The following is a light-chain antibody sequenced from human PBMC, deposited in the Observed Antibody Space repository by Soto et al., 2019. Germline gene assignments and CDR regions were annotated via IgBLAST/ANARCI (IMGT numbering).Light chain of an antibody. CDR1: SSDVGGYNY. V-gene: IGLV2-8*01. Sequence: QSVPTQPPSASGSPGQSVAISCTGTSSDVGGYNYVSWYQLHPGKAPKLMIYEVNMRPSGVPDRFSGSKSGNTASLTVSGLRAEDEADYYCSSYAGSNNYVFGTGTKLTVL. CDR2: EVN. J-gene: IGLJ1*01. CDR3: SSYAGSNNYV.